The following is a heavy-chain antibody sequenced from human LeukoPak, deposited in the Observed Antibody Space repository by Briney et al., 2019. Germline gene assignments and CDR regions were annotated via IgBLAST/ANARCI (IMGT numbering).Heavy chain of an antibody. CDR2: IYYSGST. CDR1: GGSISSYY. J-gene: IGHJ4*02. D-gene: IGHD4-17*01. V-gene: IGHV4-59*01. Sequence: PSETLSLTCTVSGGSISSYYRSWIRQPPGKGLEWIGYIYYSGSTNYNPSLKSRVTISVDTSKNQFSLKLSSVTAADTAVYYCARDYGDYFFDYWGQGTLVTVSS. CDR3: ARDYGDYFFDY.